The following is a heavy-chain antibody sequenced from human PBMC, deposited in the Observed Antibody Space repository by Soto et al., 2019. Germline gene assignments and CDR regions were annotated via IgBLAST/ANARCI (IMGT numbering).Heavy chain of an antibody. CDR3: ARVDSSSSWEL. CDR1: RYTVISYD. J-gene: IGHJ4*02. D-gene: IGHD6-13*01. Sequence: GPSVKVSCKASRYTVISYDINWVRQATGQGLEWMGIINPSGGSTSYAQKFQGRVTMTRDTSTSTVYMELSNLRSEDTAVYYCARVDSSSSWELWGQGTLVTVSS. CDR2: INPSGGST. V-gene: IGHV1-46*01.